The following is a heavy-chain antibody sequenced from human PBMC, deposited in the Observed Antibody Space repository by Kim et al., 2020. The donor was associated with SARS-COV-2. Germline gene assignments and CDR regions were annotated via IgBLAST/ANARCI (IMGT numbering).Heavy chain of an antibody. Sequence: TNYAQKFKGRVTMTRDTSISTAYMELSRLRSDDTAVYYCARAPWEGAFDIWGQGTMVTVSS. CDR3: ARAPWEGAFDI. CDR2: T. D-gene: IGHD1-26*01. V-gene: IGHV1-2*02. J-gene: IGHJ3*02.